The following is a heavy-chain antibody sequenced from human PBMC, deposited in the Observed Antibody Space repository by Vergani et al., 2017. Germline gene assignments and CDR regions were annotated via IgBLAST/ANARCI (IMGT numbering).Heavy chain of an antibody. D-gene: IGHD3-22*01. CDR1: GYSFTNYW. CDR2: IHPADSDT. V-gene: IGHV5-51*01. J-gene: IGHJ4*02. Sequence: EVQLVQSGAEVKKLGESMKISCQISGYSFTNYWIGWVRQMPGKGLEWMGIIHPADSDTRYSPSVQGQVTISVDKSISTAYLQRSSLRASDSAMYYCARLYGRDSSGSKYFDYWGQGTLVTVSS. CDR3: ARLYGRDSSGSKYFDY.